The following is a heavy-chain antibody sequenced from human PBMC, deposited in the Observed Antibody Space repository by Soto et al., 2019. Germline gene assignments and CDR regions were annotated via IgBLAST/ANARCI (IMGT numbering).Heavy chain of an antibody. D-gene: IGHD1-26*01. V-gene: IGHV3-15*07. Sequence: GGSLRLSCAASGFTFSNAWMNWVRQAPGKGLQTVVCIKSKTDGGTTDYAAPVKGRFTIPRDDSKNTLYLQMNSLKTEDTAVYYGTTDSSHFEWELSWFDYWGQGTLVTVSS. CDR3: TTDSSHFEWELSWFDY. CDR2: IKSKTDGGTT. J-gene: IGHJ4*02. CDR1: GFTFSNAW.